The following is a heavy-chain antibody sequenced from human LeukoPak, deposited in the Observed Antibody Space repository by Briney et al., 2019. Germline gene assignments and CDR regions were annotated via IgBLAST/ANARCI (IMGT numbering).Heavy chain of an antibody. D-gene: IGHD5-18*01. J-gene: IGHJ4*02. CDR3: ASNVDTAMVSWVADY. CDR1: GFTFSSYA. Sequence: GGSLRLSCAASGFTFSSYAMHWVRQAPGKGLEWVAVISYDGSNKYYADSVKGRFTISRDNSKNTLYLQMNSLRADDTVVYYCASNVDTAMVSWVADYWGQGTLVTVSS. CDR2: ISYDGSNK. V-gene: IGHV3-30-3*01.